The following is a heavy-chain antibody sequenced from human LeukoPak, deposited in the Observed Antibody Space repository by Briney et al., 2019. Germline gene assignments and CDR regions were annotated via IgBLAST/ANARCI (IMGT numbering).Heavy chain of an antibody. CDR1: GGSFSGYY. CDR3: ARGAIVGATTAWFDY. CDR2: INHSGST. D-gene: IGHD1-26*01. Sequence: PSETLSLTCAVYGGSFSGYYWSWIRQPPGEGLEWIGEINHSGSTNYNPSLKSRVTISVDTSKNQFSLKLSSVTAADTAVYYCARGAIVGATTAWFDYWGQGTLVTVSS. V-gene: IGHV4-34*01. J-gene: IGHJ4*02.